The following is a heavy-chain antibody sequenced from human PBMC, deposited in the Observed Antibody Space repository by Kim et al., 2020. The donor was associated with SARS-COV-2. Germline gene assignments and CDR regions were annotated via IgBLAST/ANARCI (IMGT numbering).Heavy chain of an antibody. Sequence: GGSLRLSCAASGFTFSSYGMHWVRQAPGKGLEWVAVIWYDGSNKYYADSVKGRFTISRDNSKNTLYLQMNSLRAEDTAVYYCARDRGIVVVPAAKNHYYYGMDVWGQGTTVTVSS. J-gene: IGHJ6*02. CDR1: GFTFSSYG. CDR2: IWYDGSNK. CDR3: ARDRGIVVVPAAKNHYYYGMDV. V-gene: IGHV3-33*01. D-gene: IGHD2-2*01.